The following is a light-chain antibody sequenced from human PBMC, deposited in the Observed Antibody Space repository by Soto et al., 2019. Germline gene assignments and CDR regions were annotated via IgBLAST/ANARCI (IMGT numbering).Light chain of an antibody. CDR2: GAS. V-gene: IGKV3-20*01. CDR1: QGIGST. J-gene: IGKJ4*01. Sequence: EIVMTQSPATLSVSPGEGATLSCRASQGIGSTLAWYQHKPGQTPRLLIYGASSRATGIPDRFSGSGSGTDFTLTISRLEPEDFAVYYCQQYGSSPLTFGGGTKV. CDR3: QQYGSSPLT.